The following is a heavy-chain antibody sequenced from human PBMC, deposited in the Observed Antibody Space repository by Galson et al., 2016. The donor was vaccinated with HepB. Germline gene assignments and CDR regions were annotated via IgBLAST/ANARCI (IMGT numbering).Heavy chain of an antibody. D-gene: IGHD2-2*01. CDR2: IDPRSGGT. CDR3: ARHMYCSSDTCYGQFYYYGMDV. Sequence: SVKVSCKASGYILTGYYVHWVRQAPGQGLEWMGWIDPRSGGTIYEENFQGRVAMTRDTSKNQFSLTMNSVTAADTAVYYCARHMYCSSDTCYGQFYYYGMDVWGQGTTVTVSS. CDR1: GYILTGYY. J-gene: IGHJ6*02. V-gene: IGHV1-2*02.